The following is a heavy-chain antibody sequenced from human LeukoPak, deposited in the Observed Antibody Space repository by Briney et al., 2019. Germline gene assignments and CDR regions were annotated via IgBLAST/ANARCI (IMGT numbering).Heavy chain of an antibody. V-gene: IGHV7-4-1*02. D-gene: IGHD3-22*01. Sequence: ASVKVSCKASGYTFTSYAMNWVRQAPGQGLECMGWINTNTGNPTYAQGFTGRFVLSLDTSVSTAYLQISSLKAEDTGVYYCAVLSYDSSGYYYPFDYWGQGTLVTVSS. CDR1: GYTFTSYA. CDR2: INTNTGNP. CDR3: AVLSYDSSGYYYPFDY. J-gene: IGHJ4*02.